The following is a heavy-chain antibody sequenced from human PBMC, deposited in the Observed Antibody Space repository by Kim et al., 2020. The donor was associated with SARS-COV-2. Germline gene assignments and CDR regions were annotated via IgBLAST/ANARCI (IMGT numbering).Heavy chain of an antibody. Sequence: SETLSLTCIVSGGSISSGDYYWSWIRQPPGKGLEWIGYIYYSGSTYYNPSLKSRITISVDTSKNQFSLKLSSVTAADTAVYYCARVAYKNWFDPWGQGTLVTVSS. CDR1: GGSISSGDYY. D-gene: IGHD2-21*01. J-gene: IGHJ5*02. V-gene: IGHV4-30-4*01. CDR3: ARVAYKNWFDP. CDR2: IYYSGST.